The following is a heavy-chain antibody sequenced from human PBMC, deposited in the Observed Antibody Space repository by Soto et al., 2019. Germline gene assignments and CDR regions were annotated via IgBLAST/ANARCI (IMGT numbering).Heavy chain of an antibody. CDR1: GFTFSSYS. J-gene: IGHJ4*02. D-gene: IGHD3-3*01. Sequence: GGSLRLSCAASGFTFSSYSMNWVRQAPGKGLEWVSSISSSSSYIYYADSVKGRFTISRDNAKNSLYLQMNSLRAEDTAVYYCARRPFLEWLLYIDYWGQGTLVTVSS. CDR3: ARRPFLEWLLYIDY. CDR2: ISSSSSYI. V-gene: IGHV3-21*01.